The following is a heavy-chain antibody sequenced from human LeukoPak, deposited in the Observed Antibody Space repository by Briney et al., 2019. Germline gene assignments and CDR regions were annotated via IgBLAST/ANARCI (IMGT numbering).Heavy chain of an antibody. CDR3: ATGFTMPEWSRAFDI. Sequence: ASVKVSCKASGYTFTAYYMHWVRQAPGQGLEWMGWINPNSGGTNYAQKFQGRVTMTRDTSISTAYMELSSLRSEDTAVYYCATGFTMPEWSRAFDIWGQGTMVTVSS. J-gene: IGHJ3*02. V-gene: IGHV1-2*02. CDR2: INPNSGGT. CDR1: GYTFTAYY. D-gene: IGHD3-10*01.